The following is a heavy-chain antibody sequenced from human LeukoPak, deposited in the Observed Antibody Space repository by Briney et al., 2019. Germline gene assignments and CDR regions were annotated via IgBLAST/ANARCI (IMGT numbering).Heavy chain of an antibody. J-gene: IGHJ4*01. CDR2: IFTDGSTT. D-gene: IGHD2-21*02. CDR3: ARELPREVTLDY. CDR1: EFDFFSYG. Sequence: GGSLRLSCVAPEFDFFSYGMQWVRQAPGKGLVWASRIFTDGSTTTYADSVKGRFTISRDNAKNTLYLEMKSLRVEDTAVYYCARELPREVTLDYWGQGTLVTVSP. V-gene: IGHV3-74*03.